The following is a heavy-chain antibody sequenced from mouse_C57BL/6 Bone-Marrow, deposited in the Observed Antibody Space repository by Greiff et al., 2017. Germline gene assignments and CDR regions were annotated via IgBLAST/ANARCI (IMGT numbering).Heavy chain of an antibody. CDR1: GYTFTSYW. CDR2: IYPGNSDT. J-gene: IGHJ2*01. D-gene: IGHD6-5*01. V-gene: IGHV1-5*01. Sequence: EVQLQQSGTVLARPGASVKMSCKTSGYTFTSYWMHWVKQRPGQGLEWIGAIYPGNSDTSYNQKFKGKAKLTAVTSASTAYMELSSLTIEDSAVYYCTKRNVDYAFFDYWGQGTTLTVSS. CDR3: TKRNVDYAFFDY.